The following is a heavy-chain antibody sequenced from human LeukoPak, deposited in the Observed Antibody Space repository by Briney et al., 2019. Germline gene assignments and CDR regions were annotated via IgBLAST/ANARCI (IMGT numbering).Heavy chain of an antibody. CDR3: ARDFISWYLSPYYLEY. J-gene: IGHJ4*02. V-gene: IGHV1-2*02. D-gene: IGHD6-13*01. Sequence: ASVKVSCKASGYTFTGYYMHWVRQVPGQALEWMGWINPNSGGTNYAQKFQGRVTMTRDTSITTAYMAPSRLISDDTAVYYCARDFISWYLSPYYLEYCGQGTPVTVSS. CDR2: INPNSGGT. CDR1: GYTFTGYY.